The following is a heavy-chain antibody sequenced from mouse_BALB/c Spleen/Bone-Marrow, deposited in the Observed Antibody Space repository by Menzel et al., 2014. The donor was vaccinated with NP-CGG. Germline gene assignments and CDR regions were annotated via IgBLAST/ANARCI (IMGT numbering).Heavy chain of an antibody. CDR3: VRRNPYGYFDV. CDR2: IRSKSNNYAT. Sequence: EVQRVESGGGLVQPKGSLKLSCAASGFTFNTYAMNWVGQAPGKGLAWVARIRSKSNNYATYYADSVKDRFTISRDDSQSRLYLQMNNLKTEDTAMYYCVRRNPYGYFDVWGAGTTVTVSS. J-gene: IGHJ1*01. V-gene: IGHV10-1*02. D-gene: IGHD2-1*01. CDR1: GFTFNTYA.